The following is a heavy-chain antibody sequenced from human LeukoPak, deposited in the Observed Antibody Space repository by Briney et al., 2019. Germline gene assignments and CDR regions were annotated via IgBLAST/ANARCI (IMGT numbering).Heavy chain of an antibody. D-gene: IGHD1-26*01. CDR1: GYTFTSYD. V-gene: IGHV1-8*01. CDR3: ARSSVGARRRIDY. CDR2: MNPNSGNT. J-gene: IGHJ4*02. Sequence: ASVKVSCKASGYTFTSYDINWVRQATGQGLEWMGWMNPNSGNTGYAQKFQGRVTMTRSTSTNTADMELNSLTSEDTAVYYCARSSVGARRRIDYWGQGTLVTVSS.